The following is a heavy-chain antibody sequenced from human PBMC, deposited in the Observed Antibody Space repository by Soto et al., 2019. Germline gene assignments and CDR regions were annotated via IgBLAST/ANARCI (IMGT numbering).Heavy chain of an antibody. CDR1: GGSISSSSYY. D-gene: IGHD6-19*01. CDR3: ARQGVAVAGTRRYYYGMDV. CDR2: IYYSGST. V-gene: IGHV4-39*01. J-gene: IGHJ6*02. Sequence: PSETLSLTCTVSGGSISSSSYYWGWIRQPPGKGLEWIGSIYYSGSTYYTPSLKSRVTISVDTSKNQFSLKLSSETAADTAVYFCARQGVAVAGTRRYYYGMDVWGQGTTVT.